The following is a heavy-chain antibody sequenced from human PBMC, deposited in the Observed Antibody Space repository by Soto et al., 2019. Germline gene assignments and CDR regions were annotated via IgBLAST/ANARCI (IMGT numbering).Heavy chain of an antibody. V-gene: IGHV3-9*01. CDR2: ISWNGGSI. J-gene: IGHJ4*02. CDR1: GFTFDLYA. Sequence: EVQLVESGGGLAQPGRSLRLSCAASGFTFDLYAMHWVRQAPGKGLEWVSGISWNGGSIGYADSVRGRFTISRDNAKNHLYLQMSRLRAEDTAFYYCAKEDLRRGYSGYCHSDYWGQGTLVTVSS. CDR3: AKEDLRRGYSGYCHSDY. D-gene: IGHD5-12*01.